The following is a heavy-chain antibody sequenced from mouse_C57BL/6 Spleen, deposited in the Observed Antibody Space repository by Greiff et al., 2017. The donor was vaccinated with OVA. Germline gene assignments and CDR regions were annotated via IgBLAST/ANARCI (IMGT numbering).Heavy chain of an antibody. J-gene: IGHJ4*01. D-gene: IGHD2-1*01. Sequence: QVQLQQPGAELVRPGSSVKLSCKASGYTFTSYWMHWVKQRPIQGLEWIGNIDPSDSETHYNQKFKDKATLTVDKSTSTDYMQLSSLTSEDSAVYYCARGDGNYAGAMDDWGQGTSVTVSS. V-gene: IGHV1-52*01. CDR1: GYTFTSYW. CDR2: IDPSDSET. CDR3: ARGDGNYAGAMDD.